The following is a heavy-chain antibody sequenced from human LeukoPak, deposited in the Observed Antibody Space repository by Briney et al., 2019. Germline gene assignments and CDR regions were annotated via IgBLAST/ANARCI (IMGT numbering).Heavy chain of an antibody. CDR2: IYYSGST. CDR3: TKGRGI. Sequence: PPETLSLTCTVSGGSISGYYWSWIRQPPGKGLEWIGYIYYSGSTDYNPSLKSRVTISVATSKNQFSLKLTSVTAADTAIYYCTKGRGIWGQGTLVTVSS. V-gene: IGHV4-59*08. CDR1: GGSISGYY. D-gene: IGHD3-10*01. J-gene: IGHJ4*02.